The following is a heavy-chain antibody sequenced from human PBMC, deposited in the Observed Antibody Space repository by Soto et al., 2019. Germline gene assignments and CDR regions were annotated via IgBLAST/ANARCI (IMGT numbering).Heavy chain of an antibody. CDR3: ARGIGATYRTTWYDS. D-gene: IGHD1-26*01. Sequence: ASVKVSCKASGYTFTTYATHWVRQAPGQRLEWMGWVNAGSGNTKYSQKFQGRVTITSDPSASTAYMELSGLRSEDTAVYYCARGIGATYRTTWYDSWGQGTLVTVSS. V-gene: IGHV1-3*01. CDR1: GYTFTTYA. CDR2: VNAGSGNT. J-gene: IGHJ5*01.